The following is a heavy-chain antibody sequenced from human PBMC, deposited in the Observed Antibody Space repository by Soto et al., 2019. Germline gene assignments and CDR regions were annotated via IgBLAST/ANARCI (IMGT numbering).Heavy chain of an antibody. CDR1: GFTFSSYA. J-gene: IGHJ6*02. D-gene: IGHD1-1*01. CDR2: ISYDGSNK. Sequence: QVQLVESGGGVVQPGRSLRLSCAASGFTFSSYAMHWVRQAPGKGLEWVAVISYDGSNKYYADSVKGRFTISRDNSKNTLYMQMNSLRAEETAVYYCARDNDPIAYYYGMDVWGQGTTVTVSS. V-gene: IGHV3-30-3*01. CDR3: ARDNDPIAYYYGMDV.